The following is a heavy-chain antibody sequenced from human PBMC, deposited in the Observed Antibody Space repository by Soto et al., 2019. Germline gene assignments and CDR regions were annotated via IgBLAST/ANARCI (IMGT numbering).Heavy chain of an antibody. CDR2: IYHSGST. Sequence: SETLSLTCAVSGYSISSGYYWGWIRQSPGKGLEWIGSIYHSGSTYYNPSLKSRVIISVDTSKNQFSLKLSSVTAADTAVYYCARLAPIAAADGMDVWGQGTTVTV. J-gene: IGHJ6*02. V-gene: IGHV4-38-2*01. CDR3: ARLAPIAAADGMDV. CDR1: GYSISSGYY. D-gene: IGHD6-13*01.